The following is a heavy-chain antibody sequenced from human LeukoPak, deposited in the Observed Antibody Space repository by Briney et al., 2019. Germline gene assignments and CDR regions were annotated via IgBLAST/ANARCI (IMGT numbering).Heavy chain of an antibody. Sequence: GGSLRLSCAASGFTFRSYRMNWVRQAPGKGLEWVSCVKGDGGSINYADSVKGRFTISRDNAKNSLYLQMNSLRAEDTAVYYCATTHIVVVTASTISDYWGQGTLVTVSS. CDR2: VKGDGGSI. CDR3: ATTHIVVVTASTISDY. V-gene: IGHV3-48*04. CDR1: GFTFRSYR. D-gene: IGHD2-21*02. J-gene: IGHJ4*02.